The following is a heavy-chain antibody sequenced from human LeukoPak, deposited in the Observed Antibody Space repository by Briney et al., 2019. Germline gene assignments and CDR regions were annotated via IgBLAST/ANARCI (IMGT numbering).Heavy chain of an antibody. V-gene: IGHV1-18*01. J-gene: IGHJ6*02. CDR2: ISAYNGNT. CDR3: ARDRLLYIAAAGSFYYYGMDV. Sequence: GASVKVSCKASGYTFTSYGISWVRQAPGQGLEWMGWISAYNGNTNYAQKLQGRVTMTTDTSTSTAYMELRSPRSDDTAVYYCARDRLLYIAAAGSFYYYGMDVWGQGTTVTVSS. D-gene: IGHD6-13*01. CDR1: GYTFTSYG.